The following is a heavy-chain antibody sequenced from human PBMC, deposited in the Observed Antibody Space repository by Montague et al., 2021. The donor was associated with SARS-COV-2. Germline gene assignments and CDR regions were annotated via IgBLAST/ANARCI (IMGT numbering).Heavy chain of an antibody. CDR3: ARYSPLGFESPDTFDI. D-gene: IGHD3-9*01. J-gene: IGHJ3*02. Sequence: SETLSLTCTVSGSSVRSDYYWAWIRQSPGKGLEWIGSSSHKGITDYNPSLRSRVTLSVDTSKNQISLKLTSVAAADTAVYYCARYSPLGFESPDTFDIWGRGTMITVPT. CDR2: SSHKGIT. CDR1: GSSVRSDYY. V-gene: IGHV4-38-2*02.